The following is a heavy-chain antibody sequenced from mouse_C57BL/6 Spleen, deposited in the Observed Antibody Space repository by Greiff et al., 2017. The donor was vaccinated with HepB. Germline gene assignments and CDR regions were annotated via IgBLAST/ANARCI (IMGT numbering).Heavy chain of an antibody. CDR1: GYTFTSYW. J-gene: IGHJ2*01. CDR3: ARSVDGNSYYFDY. D-gene: IGHD2-1*01. Sequence: QVHVKQPGTELVKPGASVKLSCKASGYTFTSYWMHWVKQRPGQGLEWIGNINPSNGGTNYNEKFKSKATLTVDKSSSTAYMQLSSLTSEDSAVYYCARSVDGNSYYFDYWGQGTTLTVSS. CDR2: INPSNGGT. V-gene: IGHV1-53*01.